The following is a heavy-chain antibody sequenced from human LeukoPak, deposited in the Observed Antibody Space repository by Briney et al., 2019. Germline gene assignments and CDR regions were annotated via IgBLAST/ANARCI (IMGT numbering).Heavy chain of an antibody. J-gene: IGHJ6*03. D-gene: IGHD3-3*01. CDR3: ARGPPPRYYDFWSGYSDYYYMDV. CDR2: ISAYNGNT. CDR1: GYTFTSYG. V-gene: IGHV1-18*01. Sequence: ASVKVSCKASGYTFTSYGISWVRQAPGQGLEWMGWISAYNGNTNYAQKLQGRVTMTTDTSTSIDYMELRSLRSDDTAVYYCARGPPPRYYDFWSGYSDYYYMDVWGKGTTVTVSS.